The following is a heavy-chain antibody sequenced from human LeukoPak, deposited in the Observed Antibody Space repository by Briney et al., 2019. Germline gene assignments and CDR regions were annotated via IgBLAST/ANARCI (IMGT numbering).Heavy chain of an antibody. CDR2: INSDGSST. V-gene: IGHV3-74*01. Sequence: GGSLRLSCAASGFTFSSYSMNWVRQAPGKGLVWVSRINSDGSSTSYADSVKGRFTISRDNAKNTLYLQMNSLRAEDTAVYYCARDTPTPNYYYYYMDVWGKGTTVTISS. CDR3: ARDTPTPNYYYYYMDV. CDR1: GFTFSSYS. J-gene: IGHJ6*03.